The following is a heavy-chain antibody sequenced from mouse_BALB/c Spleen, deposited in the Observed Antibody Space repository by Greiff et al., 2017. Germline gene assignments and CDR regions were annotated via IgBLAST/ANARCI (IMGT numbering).Heavy chain of an antibody. V-gene: IGHV3-2*02. J-gene: IGHJ2*01. CDR3: ARLDY. CDR1: GYSITSDYA. Sequence: EVKLVESGPGLVKPSQSLSLTCTVTGYSITSDYAWNWIRQFPGNQLEWMGYISYSGSTSYNPSLKSRISITRDTSKNQFFLQLNSVTTEDTATYYCARLDYWGQGTTLTVSS. CDR2: ISYSGST.